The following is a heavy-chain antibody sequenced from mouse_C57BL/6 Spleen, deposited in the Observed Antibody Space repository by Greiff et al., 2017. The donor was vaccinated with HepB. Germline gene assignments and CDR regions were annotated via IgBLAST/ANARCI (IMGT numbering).Heavy chain of an antibody. Sequence: VQLQQPGAELVKPGASVKLSCKASGYTFPSYWMQWVKQRPGQGLEWIGEIDPSDSYTNYNQKLKGKATLTVDTSSSTAYMQLSSLTSEDSAVYYCARADYGRYFDYWGQGTTLTVSS. CDR3: ARADYGRYFDY. CDR1: GYTFPSYW. CDR2: IDPSDSYT. D-gene: IGHD1-1*01. V-gene: IGHV1-50*01. J-gene: IGHJ2*01.